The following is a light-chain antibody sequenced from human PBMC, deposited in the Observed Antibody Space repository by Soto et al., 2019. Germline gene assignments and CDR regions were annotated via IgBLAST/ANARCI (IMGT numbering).Light chain of an antibody. CDR1: SSDVGGYNY. CDR3: CSYAGSYTPV. CDR2: DVS. V-gene: IGLV2-11*01. J-gene: IGLJ1*01. Sequence: QSALTQPRSVSGSPGQSVTISCTGTSSDVGGYNYVSWYQQHPGKAPKLMIYDVSKRPSGVPDRFSGSKSGNTASLTISGLQAEDEADYYCCSYAGSYTPVFGTGPKLTVL.